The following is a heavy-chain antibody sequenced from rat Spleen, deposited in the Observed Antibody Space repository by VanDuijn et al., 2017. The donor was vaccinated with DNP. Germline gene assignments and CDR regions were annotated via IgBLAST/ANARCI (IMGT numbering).Heavy chain of an antibody. CDR1: GFTFSDYA. J-gene: IGHJ3*01. V-gene: IGHV5-17*01. CDR3: VRHGDTTGIAWFAY. Sequence: EVQLVDSGGGLVQPGNSLKLSCAASGFTFSDYAMAWVRQSPKKGLEWVATIIYDGSSTYYRDSVKGRFTISRDNAKSTLYLQMHSLRSEDMATYYCVRHGDTTGIAWFAYWGQGTLVTVSS. CDR2: IIYDGSST. D-gene: IGHD1-7*01.